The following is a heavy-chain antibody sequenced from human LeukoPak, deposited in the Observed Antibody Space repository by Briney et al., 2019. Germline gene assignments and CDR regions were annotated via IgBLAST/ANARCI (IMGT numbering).Heavy chain of an antibody. CDR1: GFTFSSYS. CDR3: ARDRPPTRIAAIPPDY. J-gene: IGHJ4*02. CDR2: ISSSSYI. Sequence: GGSLRLSCAASGFTFSSYSMNWVRQAPGKGLEWVSSISSSSYIYYADSVKGRFTISRDNAKNSLYLQMNSLRAEDTAVYYCARDRPPTRIAAIPPDYWGQGTLVTVSS. D-gene: IGHD6-6*01. V-gene: IGHV3-21*01.